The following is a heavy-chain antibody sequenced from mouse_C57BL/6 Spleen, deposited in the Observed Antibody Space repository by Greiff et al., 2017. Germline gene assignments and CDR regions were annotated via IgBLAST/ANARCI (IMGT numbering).Heavy chain of an antibody. V-gene: IGHV14-1*01. J-gene: IGHJ4*01. CDR2: IDPEDGDT. D-gene: IGHD6-1*01. CDR3: TTDSRNAMDY. Sequence: EVQLQQSGAELVRPGASVKLSCTASGYNITDYYMHWVKQRPEQGLEWIGRIDPEDGDTEYAPKFQGKATMTVDTSSNPAYLQLSSLTSEDTAVYYSTTDSRNAMDYWGQGTSVTVSS. CDR1: GYNITDYY.